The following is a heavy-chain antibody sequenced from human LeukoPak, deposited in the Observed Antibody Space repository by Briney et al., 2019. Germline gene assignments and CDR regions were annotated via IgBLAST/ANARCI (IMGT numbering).Heavy chain of an antibody. D-gene: IGHD3-22*01. CDR3: AVITMIVVVISPFDY. CDR1: GYTFTGYY. CDR2: INPNSGGT. V-gene: IGHV1-2*02. Sequence: ASVKVSCKASGYTFTGYYIHWVRQAPGQGLEWMGWINPNSGGTNYAQKFQGRVTMTRDTSISTAYMELSRLRSDDMAVYYCAVITMIVVVISPFDYWGQGTLVTVSS. J-gene: IGHJ4*02.